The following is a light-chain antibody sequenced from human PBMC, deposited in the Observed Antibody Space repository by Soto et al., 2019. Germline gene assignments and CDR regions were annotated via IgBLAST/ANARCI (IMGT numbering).Light chain of an antibody. V-gene: IGLV1-44*01. J-gene: IGLJ2*01. Sequence: QSVLTQPPSASGTPGHSVTISCSGSSSNIGSNTVNWYQQLPGTAPKLVIYSNNQRPSGVPDRFSGSKSGTSASLAISGLQSEDEADYYCVAWDDSLNGYVVFGGGTKVTVL. CDR2: SNN. CDR3: VAWDDSLNGYVV. CDR1: SSNIGSNT.